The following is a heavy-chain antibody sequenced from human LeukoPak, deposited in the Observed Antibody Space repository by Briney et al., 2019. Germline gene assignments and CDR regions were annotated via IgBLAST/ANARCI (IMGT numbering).Heavy chain of an antibody. CDR3: ARDHGAYSGSRDY. V-gene: IGHV4-59*01. Sequence: SETLSLTCFVSGGSISGSYWTWIRQPPGKGLEWIGYIHYSGSTDYNPSLKSRVTLSVDMSKNQFSLNLNSVTAADTAVYYCARDHGAYSGSRDYWGQGTLVTVSS. CDR1: GGSISGSY. D-gene: IGHD1-26*01. J-gene: IGHJ4*02. CDR2: IHYSGST.